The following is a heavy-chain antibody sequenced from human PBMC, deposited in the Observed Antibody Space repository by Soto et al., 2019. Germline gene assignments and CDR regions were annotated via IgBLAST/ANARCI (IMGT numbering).Heavy chain of an antibody. CDR2: IFSNDEK. J-gene: IGHJ6*02. Sequence: QVTLKESGPVLVKPTETLTLTCTVSGFSLSNARMGVSWIRQPPGKPLEWLAHIFSNDEKSYSTSLKSRLTISKDTSKSQVVLTMTNMDPVDTATYYCARIPRSGYGDYYYGMDVWGQGTTVTVSS. D-gene: IGHD5-12*01. CDR3: ARIPRSGYGDYYYGMDV. V-gene: IGHV2-26*01. CDR1: GFSLSNARMG.